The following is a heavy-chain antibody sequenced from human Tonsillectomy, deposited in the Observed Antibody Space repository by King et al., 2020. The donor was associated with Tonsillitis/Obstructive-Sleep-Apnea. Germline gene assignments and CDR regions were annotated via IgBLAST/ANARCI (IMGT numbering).Heavy chain of an antibody. CDR2: IYSGGST. CDR3: ARSRYYYVSSGSLDI. Sequence: VQLVESGGGLVQPGGSLRLSCAASGFTVSSNYMSWVRQAPGKGLEWVSVIYSGGSTYYADSVKGRFTISRDNSKNTLYLQMNSLRAEDTAVYYCARSRYYYVSSGSLDIWGQGTMVTVSS. D-gene: IGHD3-22*01. V-gene: IGHV3-66*01. J-gene: IGHJ3*02. CDR1: GFTVSSNY.